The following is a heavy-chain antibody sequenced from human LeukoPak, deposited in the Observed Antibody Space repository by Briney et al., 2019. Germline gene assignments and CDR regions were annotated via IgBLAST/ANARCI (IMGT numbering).Heavy chain of an antibody. Sequence: ASVKVSCKASGYTFTGYYMHWVRQAPGQGLEWMGWISAYNGNTNYAQKLQGRVTMTTDTSTSTAYMELRSLRSDDTAVYYCAREATEVGATDYYFDYWGQGTLVTVSS. CDR2: ISAYNGNT. CDR1: GYTFTGYY. D-gene: IGHD1-26*01. CDR3: AREATEVGATDYYFDY. V-gene: IGHV1-18*04. J-gene: IGHJ4*02.